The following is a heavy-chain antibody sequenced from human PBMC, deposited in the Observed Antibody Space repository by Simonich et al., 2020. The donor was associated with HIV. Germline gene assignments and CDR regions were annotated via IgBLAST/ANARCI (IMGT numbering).Heavy chain of an antibody. D-gene: IGHD2-15*01. CDR2: ISSSGSPI. CDR1: GFTFSSYE. CDR3: ATLGYCSGGSCSYFDY. Sequence: CAASGFTFSSYEMNWVRQAPGKGVEWVSYISSSGSPIYYADSVKGRFTISRDNAKNALYLQMNSLRAEDTAVYYCATLGYCSGGSCSYFDYWGQGTLVIVSS. J-gene: IGHJ4*02. V-gene: IGHV3-48*03.